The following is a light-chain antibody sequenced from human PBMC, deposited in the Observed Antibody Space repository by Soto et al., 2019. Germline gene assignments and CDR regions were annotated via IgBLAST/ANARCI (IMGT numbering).Light chain of an antibody. V-gene: IGLV1-40*01. J-gene: IGLJ1*01. CDR1: SSNIGAGYD. CDR2: GSS. Sequence: QSVLTQPPSVSGAPGQRVTISCTGSSSNIGAGYDVHWYQQLPGTAPKLLIYGSSNRPSGVPDRFSGSKSGTSASLAITELQAEDEADYYCQSYDSSLSGYVFGTGTKLTVL. CDR3: QSYDSSLSGYV.